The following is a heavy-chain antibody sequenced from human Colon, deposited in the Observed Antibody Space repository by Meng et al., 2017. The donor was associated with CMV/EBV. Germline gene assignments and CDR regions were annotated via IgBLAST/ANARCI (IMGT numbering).Heavy chain of an antibody. CDR2: INPNANAN. V-gene: IGHV3-7*01. Sequence: PSGFTCSNYWMSWVRQAPGEGLEWVANINPNANANYYVDSVKGRFTISRDNAKSSLFLQMASLRAEDTAVYYCARIFCTTTDCYYDYWGRGTLVTVSS. D-gene: IGHD2-8*01. CDR1: GFTCSNYW. CDR3: ARIFCTTTDCYYDY. J-gene: IGHJ4*02.